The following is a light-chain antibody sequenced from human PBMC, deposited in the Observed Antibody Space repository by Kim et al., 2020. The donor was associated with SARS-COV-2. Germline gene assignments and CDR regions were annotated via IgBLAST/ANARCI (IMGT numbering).Light chain of an antibody. CDR1: QSVSSY. CDR2: DAS. J-gene: IGKJ4*01. CDR3: QQRSNWPPLT. Sequence: SPAERATPPCRTSQSVSSYFAWYQQKPGQAPRLLLYDASNRATAIPARFSGSGSGTDFTLTISSREPEDFAVYYCQQRSNWPPLTFGGGTKVDIK. V-gene: IGKV3-11*01.